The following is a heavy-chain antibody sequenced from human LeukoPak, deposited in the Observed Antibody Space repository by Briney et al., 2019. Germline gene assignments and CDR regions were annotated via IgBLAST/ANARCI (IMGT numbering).Heavy chain of an antibody. Sequence: ETLSLTCAVYGGSFSGYYWSWIRQPPGKGLEWVSVIYSCGSTYYADSVKGRFTISRDNSKNTLYLQMNSLRAEDTAVYYCAREGTKEQRVDYWGQGTLVTVSS. CDR2: IYSCGST. D-gene: IGHD6-25*01. CDR3: AREGTKEQRVDY. J-gene: IGHJ4*02. V-gene: IGHV3-53*01. CDR1: GGSFSGYY.